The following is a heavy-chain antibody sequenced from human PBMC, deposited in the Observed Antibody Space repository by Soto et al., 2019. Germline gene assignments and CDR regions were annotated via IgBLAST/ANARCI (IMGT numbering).Heavy chain of an antibody. V-gene: IGHV3-23*01. D-gene: IGHD1-26*01. CDR2: ISGSGGST. Sequence: EVQLLESGGGLVQPGGSLRLSCAASGFTFSSYAMRWVRQAPGKGLEWVSAISGSGGSTYYADSVKGRFTISRDNPKNTLYLQMNSLRAEDTAVYYCARRGSGSDYDYWGQGTLVTVSS. J-gene: IGHJ4*02. CDR1: GFTFSSYA. CDR3: ARRGSGSDYDY.